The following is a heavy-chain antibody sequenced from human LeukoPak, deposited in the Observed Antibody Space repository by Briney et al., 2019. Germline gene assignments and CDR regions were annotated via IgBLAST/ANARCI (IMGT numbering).Heavy chain of an antibody. D-gene: IGHD2-2*01. CDR1: GGSISSYY. J-gene: IGHJ5*02. V-gene: IGHV4-59*08. CDR3: ARGVRYCSSTSCWGWFDP. CDR2: IYYSGST. Sequence: SSETLSLTCTVSGGSISSYYWSWIRQPPGKGLEWIGYIYYSGSTNYNPSLKSRVTISVDTSKNQFSLKLSSVTAADTAVYYCARGVRYCSSTSCWGWFDPWGQGTLVTVSS.